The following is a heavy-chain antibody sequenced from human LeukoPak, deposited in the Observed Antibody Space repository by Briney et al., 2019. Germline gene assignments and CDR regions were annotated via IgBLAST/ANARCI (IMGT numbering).Heavy chain of an antibody. Sequence: ASVTVSCTASGYTFTSYYMHWVRQAPGQGLEWMGIINPSGGSTSYAQKFQGRVTMTRDTSTSTVYMELSSLRSEDTAVYYCAREGLHGAFFDYWGQGTLVTVSS. J-gene: IGHJ4*02. CDR2: INPSGGST. CDR1: GYTFTSYY. V-gene: IGHV1-46*01. CDR3: AREGLHGAFFDY. D-gene: IGHD2-15*01.